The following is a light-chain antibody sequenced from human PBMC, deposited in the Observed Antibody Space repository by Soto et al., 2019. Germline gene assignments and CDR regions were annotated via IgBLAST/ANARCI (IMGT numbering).Light chain of an antibody. V-gene: IGKV1-5*01. J-gene: IGKJ1*01. CDR1: PSISSW. Sequence: DIQMTQSPSTPSASVGDRVTITCRASPSISSWLAWYQQKPGKAPKLLIYDASSLESGVPSRFSGSGSGTEFTLTISSLQPDDFATYYCQQYNSYSQTFGQGTKVDIK. CDR2: DAS. CDR3: QQYNSYSQT.